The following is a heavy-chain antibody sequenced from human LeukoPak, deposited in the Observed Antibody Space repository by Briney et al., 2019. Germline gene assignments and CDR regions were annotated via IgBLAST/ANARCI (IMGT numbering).Heavy chain of an antibody. Sequence: GGSLRLSCAASGFTFSNSAMNWVRQAPGKGLEWVSGITNYDGTTYYADSVRGRFTISRDNSKSTLSLQMNSLRVEDTAIYYCATYRQVLLPFESWGQGTLVTVSS. D-gene: IGHD5-18*01. V-gene: IGHV3-23*01. CDR2: ITNYDGTT. CDR3: ATYRQVLLPFES. CDR1: GFTFSNSA. J-gene: IGHJ4*02.